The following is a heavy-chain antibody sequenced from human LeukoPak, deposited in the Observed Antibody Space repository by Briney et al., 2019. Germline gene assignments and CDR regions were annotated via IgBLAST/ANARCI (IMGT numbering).Heavy chain of an antibody. V-gene: IGHV1-69*05. J-gene: IGHJ6*03. Sequence: ASVKVSCKASGGTFSSYAISWVRQAPGQGLEWMGGIIPIFGTANYAQKFQGRVTITTDESTSTAYMELSSLRSEDTAVYYCARLGDSSSSTYYYYMDVWGKGTTVSVSS. CDR2: IIPIFGTA. CDR1: GGTFSSYA. CDR3: ARLGDSSSSTYYYYMDV. D-gene: IGHD6-6*01.